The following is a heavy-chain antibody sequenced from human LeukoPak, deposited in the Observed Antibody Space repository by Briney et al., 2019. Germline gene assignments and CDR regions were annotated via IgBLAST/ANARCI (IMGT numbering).Heavy chain of an antibody. CDR3: AVKSSSSDRFDSAY. Sequence: ASVKVSCKASGGTFSSYTISWVRQAPGQGLEWMGRIIPILGIANYAQKFQGRVTITADKSTSTAYMELSSLRSEDTAVYYCAVKSSSSDRFDSAYWGQGTLVTVSS. CDR1: GGTFSSYT. CDR2: IIPILGIA. D-gene: IGHD6-6*01. V-gene: IGHV1-69*02. J-gene: IGHJ4*02.